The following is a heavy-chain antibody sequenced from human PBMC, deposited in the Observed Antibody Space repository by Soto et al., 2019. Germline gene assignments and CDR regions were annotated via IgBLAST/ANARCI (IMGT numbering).Heavy chain of an antibody. CDR3: ARGPSSLTRFDY. V-gene: IGHV3-30-3*01. CDR1: GFTFSSYA. D-gene: IGHD2-2*01. J-gene: IGHJ4*02. Sequence: QVQLVESGGGVVQPGRSLRLSCAASGFTFSSYAMHWVRQAPGKGLEWVAVISYDGSNKYYADSVKGRFTISRDNSKHTLYLQMNSLRPEDTAVYYCARGPSSLTRFDYWGQGTLVTVSS. CDR2: ISYDGSNK.